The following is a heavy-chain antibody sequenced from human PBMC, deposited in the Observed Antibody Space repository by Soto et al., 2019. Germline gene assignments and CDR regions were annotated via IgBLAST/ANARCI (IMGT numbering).Heavy chain of an antibody. CDR2: IYWDDDK. CDR1: GFSLSTSGVG. D-gene: IGHD3-16*01. CDR3: AHSFRGVPNWVDP. J-gene: IGHJ5*02. V-gene: IGHV2-5*02. Sequence: QITLKESGPTLVKPTQTLTLTCTFSGFSLSTSGVGVGWIRQPPGKALEWLVLIYWDDDKRYSPSLKSRLTINSDTSQNQLVLTMTNMDPVDTATYYCAHSFRGVPNWVDPWGQVILVTVSS.